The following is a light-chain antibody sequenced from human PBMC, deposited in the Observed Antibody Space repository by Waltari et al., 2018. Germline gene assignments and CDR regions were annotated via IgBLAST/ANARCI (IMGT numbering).Light chain of an antibody. V-gene: IGKV3-20*01. CDR2: GPA. Sequence: EIVLTQSPGTLSLSLGERATLSCRASRSVANNFVAWYQQNPGQAPRLLIYGPAIRATGVPDRFSVSGSGTDFTITIFRLEPEDFAVYYCQQYGNSPWTFGQGTKVEIK. CDR3: QQYGNSPWT. CDR1: RSVANNF. J-gene: IGKJ1*01.